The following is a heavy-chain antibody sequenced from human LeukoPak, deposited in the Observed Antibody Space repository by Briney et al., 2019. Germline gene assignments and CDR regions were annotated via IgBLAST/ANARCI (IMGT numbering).Heavy chain of an antibody. Sequence: ASVKVSCKASGYTFTSYGISWVRQAPGQGLEWMGWFSAYNGNTNYAQKLQGRVTMTTDTSTSTAYMELRSLRSDDTAVYYCARVTDYGGNSGLDFADYWGQGTLVTVSS. CDR3: ARVTDYGGNSGLDFADY. CDR1: GYTFTSYG. D-gene: IGHD4-23*01. J-gene: IGHJ4*02. CDR2: FSAYNGNT. V-gene: IGHV1-18*01.